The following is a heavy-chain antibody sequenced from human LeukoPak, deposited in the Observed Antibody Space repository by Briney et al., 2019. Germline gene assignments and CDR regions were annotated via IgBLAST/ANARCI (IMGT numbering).Heavy chain of an antibody. CDR3: ARDFWGAYRVDFFDY. CDR2: IKQDGSET. V-gene: IGHV3-7*01. D-gene: IGHD3-3*01. J-gene: IGHJ4*02. CDR1: GFTFSNYW. Sequence: GGSLRLSCAASGFTFSNYWMSWVRRAPGKGLEWVANIKQDGSETYVDSVRGRSTISRDNAKNSLYLQMNSLRADDTAIYYCARDFWGAYRVDFFDYWGQGTLVTVSS.